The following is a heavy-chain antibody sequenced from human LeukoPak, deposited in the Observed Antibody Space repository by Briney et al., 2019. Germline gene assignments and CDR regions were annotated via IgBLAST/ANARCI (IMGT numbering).Heavy chain of an antibody. CDR1: GFTFSSYA. V-gene: IGHV3-23*01. J-gene: IGHJ4*02. Sequence: GGSLRLSCAASGFTFSSYAMSWVRQAPWKGLEWVSAISGSGGSTYYADSVKGRFTISRDNSKNTLYLQMNSLRAEDTAVYYCAKDTLRITMVRGVTLFDYWGQGTLVTVSS. D-gene: IGHD3-10*01. CDR3: AKDTLRITMVRGVTLFDY. CDR2: ISGSGGST.